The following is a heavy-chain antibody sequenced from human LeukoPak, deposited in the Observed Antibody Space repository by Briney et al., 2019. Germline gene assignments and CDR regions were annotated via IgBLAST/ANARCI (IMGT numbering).Heavy chain of an antibody. CDR3: ARGYSSGRKDY. J-gene: IGHJ4*02. CDR1: GYSISSGDY. V-gene: IGHV4-38-2*01. CDR2: IYHSGST. D-gene: IGHD6-19*01. Sequence: TSETLSLTCAVSGYSISSGDYWGWIRQPPGKGLEWIGSIYHSGSTYYNPSLKSRVTISVDTSKNQFSLKLSSVTAADTAVYYCARGYSSGRKDYWGQGTLVTVSS.